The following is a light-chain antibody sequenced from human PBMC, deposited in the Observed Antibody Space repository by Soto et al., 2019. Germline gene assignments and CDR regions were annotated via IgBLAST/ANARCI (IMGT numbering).Light chain of an antibody. V-gene: IGLV1-40*01. CDR2: GNN. Sequence: QSVLTQPPSVSGAPGQRVTLSCTGSSSNIGAGYDVHWYHQLPGTAPKLLIYGNNNRPSGVPDRFSGSRSGTSASLAITGLQAEDEADYYCQSYDSSLSVWVFGGGTKLTV. CDR3: QSYDSSLSVWV. J-gene: IGLJ3*02. CDR1: SSNIGAGYD.